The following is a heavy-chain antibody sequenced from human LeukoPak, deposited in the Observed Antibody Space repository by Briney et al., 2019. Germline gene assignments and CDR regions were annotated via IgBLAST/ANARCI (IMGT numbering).Heavy chain of an antibody. Sequence: GGSLRLSCAASGFTFTTYAMRWVRQAPGKGLEWVSGISGSGATTSYADSVKGRFTISRDNSKNTVYLQMNGLRAEDTAVYYCTRIRHCDSTYCPDAFDIWGQGTMVTVSS. CDR1: GFTFTTYA. D-gene: IGHD2/OR15-2a*01. V-gene: IGHV3-23*01. J-gene: IGHJ3*02. CDR2: ISGSGATT. CDR3: TRIRHCDSTYCPDAFDI.